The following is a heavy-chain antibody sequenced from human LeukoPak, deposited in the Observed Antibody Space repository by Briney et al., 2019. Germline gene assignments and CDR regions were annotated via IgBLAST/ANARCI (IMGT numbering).Heavy chain of an antibody. CDR1: GGSIFSSNSY. CDR3: ARVFRKWARKPGAFDI. CDR2: IYYSGNT. D-gene: IGHD2-8*01. J-gene: IGHJ3*02. V-gene: IGHV4-39*07. Sequence: PSETLSLTCTVSGGSIFSSNSYWGWIRQPPGTGLEWIGSIYYSGNTYYNASLKSRVTISVDTSKNQFSLKLSSVTAADTAVYYCARVFRKWARKPGAFDIWGQGTMVTVSS.